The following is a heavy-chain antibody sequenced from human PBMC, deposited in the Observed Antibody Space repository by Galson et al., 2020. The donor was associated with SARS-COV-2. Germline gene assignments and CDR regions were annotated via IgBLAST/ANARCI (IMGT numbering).Heavy chain of an antibody. D-gene: IGHD3-22*01. CDR3: ARQGVNMIVLVTVPGWYFDL. J-gene: IGHJ2*01. V-gene: IGHV4-38-2*01. Sequence: SETLSLTCGVSGYSISTTNYWGWVRQPPGKGLEWIGSIYPSGSTYYNPSLKSRVTISLDTPKNQFSLRLDSVTAADTALYYCARQGVNMIVLVTVPGWYFDLWGRGTLVTVSS. CDR2: IYPSGST. CDR1: GYSISTTNY.